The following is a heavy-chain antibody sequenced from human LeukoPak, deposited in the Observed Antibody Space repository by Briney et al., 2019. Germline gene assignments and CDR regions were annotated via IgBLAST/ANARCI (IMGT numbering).Heavy chain of an antibody. CDR3: ARDMDTAMGD. Sequence: PGGSLRLSCVVSGFTFRSYAMSWVRQAPGKGLEWVSAISGSGGSTYYADSVKGRFTISRDNAKNSLYLQMNSLRAEDTAVYYCARDMDTAMGDWGQGTLVTVSS. D-gene: IGHD5-18*01. J-gene: IGHJ4*02. CDR1: GFTFRSYA. V-gene: IGHV3-23*01. CDR2: ISGSGGST.